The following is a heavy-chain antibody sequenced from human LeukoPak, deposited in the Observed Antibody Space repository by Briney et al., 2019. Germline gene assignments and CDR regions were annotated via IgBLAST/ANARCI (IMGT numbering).Heavy chain of an antibody. J-gene: IGHJ4*02. CDR2: IYYSGST. Sequence: SQTLSLTCTVSGGSISSGGYYWSWIRQHPGKGLEWIGYIYYSGSTYYNPSLKSRVTISVDTSKNQFSLKLSSVTAADTAVYYCARARPFGYCSGGSCYSSDYWGQGTLVTVSS. CDR1: GGSISSGGYY. CDR3: ARARPFGYCSGGSCYSSDY. D-gene: IGHD2-15*01. V-gene: IGHV4-31*03.